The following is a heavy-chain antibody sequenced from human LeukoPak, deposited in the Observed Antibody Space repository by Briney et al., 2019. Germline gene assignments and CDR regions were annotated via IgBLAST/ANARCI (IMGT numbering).Heavy chain of an antibody. Sequence: SETLSLTCTVSGASVSSSHWSWIRQPPGKGLEWIGYIYYSGSTNYNPSLKSRGTISVNTSKNQFSLKLSSVTAADTAVYYCARGSITVVPAFDIWGQGTMVTVSS. J-gene: IGHJ3*02. CDR2: IYYSGST. D-gene: IGHD4-23*01. V-gene: IGHV4-59*02. CDR1: GASVSSSH. CDR3: ARGSITVVPAFDI.